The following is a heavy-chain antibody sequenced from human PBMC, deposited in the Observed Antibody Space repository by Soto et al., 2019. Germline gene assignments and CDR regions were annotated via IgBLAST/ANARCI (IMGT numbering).Heavy chain of an antibody. CDR3: ARDVDRCTSTRCSPWPDTHFDL. V-gene: IGHV1-18*01. Sequence: QVQLVQSGDEVKKPGASVKVSCKASGYTFTNYGISWVRQAPGQGLEWMGWISPYNGNTKYPQKLQGRVTMTTDTSTRTSYMELRSLRSDDTAVYFCARDVDRCTSTRCSPWPDTHFDLWGRGTLVTVSS. CDR2: ISPYNGNT. CDR1: GYTFTNYG. J-gene: IGHJ2*01. D-gene: IGHD2-2*01.